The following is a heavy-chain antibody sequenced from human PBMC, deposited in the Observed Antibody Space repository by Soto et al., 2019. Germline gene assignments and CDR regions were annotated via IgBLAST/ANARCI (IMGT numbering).Heavy chain of an antibody. CDR1: GFTFSSYE. D-gene: IGHD2-2*01. CDR2: ISSSGSTI. CDR3: VRVYASNSFDI. Sequence: ESGGGLVQPGGSLRLSCAASGFTFSSYEMNWVRQAPGKGLEWVSYISSSGSTIYYADSVKGRFTISRDNAKNSLSLQMNSLRDEDTAVYYCVRVYASNSFDIWGPGTVVTGSP. V-gene: IGHV3-48*03. J-gene: IGHJ3*02.